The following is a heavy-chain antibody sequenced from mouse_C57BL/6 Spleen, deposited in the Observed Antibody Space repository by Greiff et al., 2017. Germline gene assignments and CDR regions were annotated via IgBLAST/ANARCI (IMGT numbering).Heavy chain of an antibody. J-gene: IGHJ1*03. D-gene: IGHD2-1*01. CDR1: GFTFSDYG. Sequence: EVKVVESGGGLVKPGGSLKLSCAASGFTFSDYGMHWVRQAPEKGLEWVAYISSGSSTIYYADTVKGRFTISRDNAKNTLFLQMTSLRSEDTAMYYCARYYGNYWYFDVWGTGTTVTVSS. CDR2: ISSGSSTI. V-gene: IGHV5-17*01. CDR3: ARYYGNYWYFDV.